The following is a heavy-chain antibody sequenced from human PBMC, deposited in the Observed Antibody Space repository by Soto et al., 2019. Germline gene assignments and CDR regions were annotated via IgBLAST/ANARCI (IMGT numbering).Heavy chain of an antibody. J-gene: IGHJ5*02. Sequence: EVQLVESGGGLVQPGGSLRLSCAASGFTFSSYSMNWVRQAPGQGLEWVSYISSISSTIYYVDSVKGRFTISRDNAKNSLYLQINSLRAEYTAVYYCARHPERIAEIGWFDPWGQGTLVTVSS. CDR2: ISSISSTI. CDR3: ARHPERIAEIGWFDP. D-gene: IGHD6-13*01. V-gene: IGHV3-48*01. CDR1: GFTFSSYS.